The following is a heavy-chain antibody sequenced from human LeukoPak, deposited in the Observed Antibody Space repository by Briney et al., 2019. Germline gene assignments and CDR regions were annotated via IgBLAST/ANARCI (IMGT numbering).Heavy chain of an antibody. CDR3: ARTRGPNVFGGVHDY. Sequence: GGSLRLSCAASGFPFSSYAMSWVHQAPGKGLEWVSGISGGGGSTYYADSVRGRFTISRDNSKNTLYLQVNSLRAEDTAVYYCARTRGPNVFGGVHDYWGQGTLVTVSS. CDR1: GFPFSSYA. D-gene: IGHD3-16*01. J-gene: IGHJ4*02. CDR2: ISGGGGST. V-gene: IGHV3-23*01.